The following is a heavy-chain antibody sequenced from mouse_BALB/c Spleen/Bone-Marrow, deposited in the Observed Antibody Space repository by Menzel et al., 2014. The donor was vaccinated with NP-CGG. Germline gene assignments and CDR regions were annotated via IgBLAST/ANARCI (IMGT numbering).Heavy chain of an antibody. CDR3: AKLGYDGYFAY. V-gene: IGHV4-1*02. Sequence: EVQLQESGGGLVQPGGSLKFSCAASGFDFSRYWMSWVRQAPGKGLEWIGEINPDSRTINYAPSLKYKFIISRDNAKNTLYLQMNKVRSEDTALYYCAKLGYDGYFAYWGQGTTLTVSS. J-gene: IGHJ2*01. CDR2: INPDSRTI. D-gene: IGHD2-2*01. CDR1: GFDFSRYW.